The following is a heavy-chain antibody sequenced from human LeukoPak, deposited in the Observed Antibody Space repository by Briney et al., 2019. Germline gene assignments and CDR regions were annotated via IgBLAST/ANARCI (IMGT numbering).Heavy chain of an antibody. CDR3: ARDDSSGYLDY. V-gene: IGHV4-61*08. Sequence: SETLSLTCTVSGGSISSGGYYWSWIRQHPGKGLEWIGYIYYSGSTNYNPSLKSRVTISVDTSKNQFSLKLSSVTAADTAVYYCARDDSSGYLDYWGQGTLVTVSS. CDR1: GGSISSGGYY. J-gene: IGHJ4*02. D-gene: IGHD3-22*01. CDR2: IYYSGST.